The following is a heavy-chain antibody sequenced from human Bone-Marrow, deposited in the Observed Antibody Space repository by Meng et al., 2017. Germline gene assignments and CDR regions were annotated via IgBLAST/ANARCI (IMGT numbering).Heavy chain of an antibody. J-gene: IGHJ4*02. CDR2: ISSSGSTI. D-gene: IGHD2-15*01. Sequence: GESLKISCAASGFTFSGYYMSWIRQAPGKGLEWVSYISSSGSTIYYADSVKGRFTISRDNAKNSLYLQMNSLRAEDTAVYYCARGCSGGSCYGGFDYWGQGTLVTVSS. CDR3: ARGCSGGSCYGGFDY. V-gene: IGHV3-11*01. CDR1: GFTFSGYY.